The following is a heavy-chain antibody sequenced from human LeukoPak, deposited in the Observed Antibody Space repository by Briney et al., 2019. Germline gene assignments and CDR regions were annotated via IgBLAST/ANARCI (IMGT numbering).Heavy chain of an antibody. CDR2: INPSGGT. CDR3: GREGVAGTGLDY. D-gene: IGHD6-13*01. CDR1: GYTFTSYY. V-gene: IGHV1-46*01. J-gene: IGHJ4*01. Sequence: GASVKVSCKASGYTFTSYYIHWVRQAPGQGLEWMGIINPSGGTSYAQKLQGRITMTRDTSTSTLYMELSRLKSEDTAVYYCGREGVAGTGLDYWGQGTLVTVSS.